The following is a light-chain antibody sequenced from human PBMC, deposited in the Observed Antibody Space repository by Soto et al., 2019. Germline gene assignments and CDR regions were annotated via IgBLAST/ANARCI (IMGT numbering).Light chain of an antibody. CDR2: DVS. CDR1: SNDVGKYNH. Sequence: QSAXXQPASVSGSPGQSLTISCXGTSNDVGKYNHVSWYQHHAGKAPKLILYDVSQWPSGASRRFSGSKSGNTASLTIYRLQPEDEADYYCSSYGGGTTFYVFGTGTKLTVL. CDR3: SSYGGGTTFYV. J-gene: IGLJ1*01. V-gene: IGLV2-23*02.